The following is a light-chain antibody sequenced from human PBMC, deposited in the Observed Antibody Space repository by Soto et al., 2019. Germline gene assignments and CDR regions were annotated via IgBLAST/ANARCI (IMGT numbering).Light chain of an antibody. J-gene: IGLJ1*01. CDR3: AAWDDNLNGFYV. V-gene: IGLV1-44*01. CDR2: YTN. Sequence: QSVLTQPPSASGTPGQRVTISCSGSSSNIGSNSVNWYQQLPGTAPKLLIYYTNQRPSGVPDRFSCSKSDTSASLAISGLQSEDEADYYCAAWDDNLNGFYVFGTGTKVTVL. CDR1: SSNIGSNS.